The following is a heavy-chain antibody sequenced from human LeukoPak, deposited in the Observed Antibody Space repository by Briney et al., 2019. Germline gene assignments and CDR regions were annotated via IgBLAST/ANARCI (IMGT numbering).Heavy chain of an antibody. J-gene: IGHJ3*02. CDR1: GGSISSSSYY. D-gene: IGHD3-3*01. CDR3: ARWAPRYDFWSGYWSGAFDI. Sequence: SETLSLTCTVSGGSISSSSYYWGWIRQPPGKGLEWSGSIYYSGSTYYNPSLKSRVTISVDTSKNQFSLKLSSVTAADTAVYYCARWAPRYDFWSGYWSGAFDIWGQGTMVTVSS. CDR2: IYYSGST. V-gene: IGHV4-39*07.